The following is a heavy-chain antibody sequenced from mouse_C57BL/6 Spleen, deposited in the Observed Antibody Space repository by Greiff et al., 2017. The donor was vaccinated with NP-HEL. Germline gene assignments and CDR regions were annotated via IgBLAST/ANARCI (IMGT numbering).Heavy chain of an antibody. CDR1: GYTFTSYG. D-gene: IGHD2-3*01. Sequence: QVQLQQSGAELARPGASVKLSCKASGYTFTSYGISWVKQRTGQGLEWIGEIYPRSGNTYYNEKFKGKATLTVDKSSSTAYMELRSLTSEDSAVYFCARDYDGYSFDYWGQGTTLTVSS. V-gene: IGHV1-81*01. CDR2: IYPRSGNT. J-gene: IGHJ2*01. CDR3: ARDYDGYSFDY.